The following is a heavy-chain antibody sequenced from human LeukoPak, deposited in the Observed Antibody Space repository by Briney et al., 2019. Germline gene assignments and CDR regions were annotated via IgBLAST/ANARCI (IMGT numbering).Heavy chain of an antibody. V-gene: IGHV3-23*01. CDR1: GFTFSSYA. CDR2: ISGSGGST. CDR3: AKGADSSSWYRLPYWFDP. J-gene: IGHJ5*02. Sequence: GGSLRLSCAASGFTFSSYAMSWVRQAPGKGLEWVSAISGSGGSTYYADSVKGRFTISRDNSKNTLYLQMNSLRAEDTAVYYCAKGADSSSWYRLPYWFDPWGQGTLVTVSS. D-gene: IGHD6-13*01.